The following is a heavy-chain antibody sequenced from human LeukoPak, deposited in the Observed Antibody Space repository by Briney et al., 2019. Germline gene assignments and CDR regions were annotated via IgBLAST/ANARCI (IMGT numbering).Heavy chain of an antibody. CDR2: IWSDGSNK. Sequence: PGGSLRLSCAASGFTLTSYGMHWVRQAPGKGLEWVTLIWSDGSNKYYVDSVKGRFTISRDNSKNTLYLQMNSLRAEDTAVYYCARDRGYTYGHPFDYWGQGTLVTVSS. V-gene: IGHV3-33*01. CDR1: GFTLTSYG. CDR3: ARDRGYTYGHPFDY. D-gene: IGHD5-18*01. J-gene: IGHJ4*02.